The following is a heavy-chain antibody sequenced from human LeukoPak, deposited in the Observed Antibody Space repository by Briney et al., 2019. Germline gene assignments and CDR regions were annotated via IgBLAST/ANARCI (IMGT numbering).Heavy chain of an antibody. CDR3: ARVSLGSSAPSFDY. V-gene: IGHV1-69*04. CDR1: GGTFSSYA. D-gene: IGHD6-19*01. Sequence: SVKVSCKASGGTFSSYAISWVRQAPGQGLEWMGRIIPILGIANYAQKFQGRVTITADKSTSTAYMELSSLRSEDTAVYYCARVSLGSSAPSFDYWGQGTLVTVSS. J-gene: IGHJ4*02. CDR2: IIPILGIA.